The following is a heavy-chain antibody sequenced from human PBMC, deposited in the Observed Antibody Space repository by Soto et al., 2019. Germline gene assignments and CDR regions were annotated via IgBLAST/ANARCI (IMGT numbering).Heavy chain of an antibody. CDR3: ARGGGPYCSGGSCYFD. Sequence: SETLSLTCTVSGGSVTTYYWNWIRQPPGKGLEWIGYISSSGSTNYNPSLKSRVSISVDTSKNQFSLKLTSVTAADTAVYFCARGGGPYCSGGSCYFDWGQGTLVTV. D-gene: IGHD2-15*01. CDR1: GGSVTTYY. J-gene: IGHJ4*02. CDR2: ISSSGST. V-gene: IGHV4-59*02.